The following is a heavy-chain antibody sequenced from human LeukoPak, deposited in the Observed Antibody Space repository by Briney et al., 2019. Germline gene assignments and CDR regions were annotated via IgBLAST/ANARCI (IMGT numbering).Heavy chain of an antibody. V-gene: IGHV1-69*05. CDR2: VIPIFGTA. J-gene: IGHJ4*02. CDR3: ARGADVVYFDY. Sequence: ASVKVSCKASGGTFSSYAISWVRQAPGQGLEWMGRVIPIFGTANYAQKFQGRVTITTDESTSTAYMELSSLRSEDTAVYYCARGADVVYFDYWGQGTLVTVSS. CDR1: GGTFSSYA. D-gene: IGHD2-21*01.